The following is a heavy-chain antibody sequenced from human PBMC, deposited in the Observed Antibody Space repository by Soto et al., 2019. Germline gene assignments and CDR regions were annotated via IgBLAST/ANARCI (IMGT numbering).Heavy chain of an antibody. CDR3: ATIAVAGVEVDAFDT. V-gene: IGHV5-51*01. Sequence: GESLKISCKGSGYSFTSYWIGWVRQMPGKGLEWMGIIYPGDSDTRYSPSFQGQVTISADKSISTAYLQWSSLKASDTAMYYCATIAVAGVEVDAFDTWGQGTMVTVSS. CDR1: GYSFTSYW. J-gene: IGHJ3*02. CDR2: IYPGDSDT. D-gene: IGHD6-19*01.